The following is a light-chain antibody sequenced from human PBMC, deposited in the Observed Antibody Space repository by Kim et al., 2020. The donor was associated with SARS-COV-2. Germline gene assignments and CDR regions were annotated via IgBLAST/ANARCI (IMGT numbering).Light chain of an antibody. CDR3: QAWDSSAAI. CDR2: QGY. J-gene: IGLJ2*01. Sequence: GSPGQTASITCSGDRLWNKYVCWYQQKPGQSPVLVIYQGYNRPSGIPERFSGSSSGNTATLTISGTQAVDEADYYCQAWDSSAAIFGAGTQLTVL. V-gene: IGLV3-1*01. CDR1: RLWNKY.